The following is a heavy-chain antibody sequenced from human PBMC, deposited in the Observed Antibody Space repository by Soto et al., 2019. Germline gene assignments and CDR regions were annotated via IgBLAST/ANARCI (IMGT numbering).Heavy chain of an antibody. CDR2: ISAYNGNT. Sequence: ASVKVSCKASGYTFTSYGISWVRQAPGQGLEWMGWISAYNGNTNYAQKLQGRVTMTTDTSTSTAYMELRSLRSDDTAVYYCARAVKGSYGSGGPYYFDYWGQGTLVTVSS. CDR3: ARAVKGSYGSGGPYYFDY. D-gene: IGHD3-10*01. CDR1: GYTFTSYG. J-gene: IGHJ4*02. V-gene: IGHV1-18*01.